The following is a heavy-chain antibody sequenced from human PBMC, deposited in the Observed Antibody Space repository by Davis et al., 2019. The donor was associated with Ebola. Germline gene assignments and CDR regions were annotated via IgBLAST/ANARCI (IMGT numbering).Heavy chain of an antibody. CDR1: GFTFSSYW. CDR2: INSDGSST. D-gene: IGHD3-16*01. Sequence: PGGSLRLSCAASGFTFSSYWMHWVRQAPGKGLVWVSRINSDGSSTSYADSVKGRFTISRDNAKNTLYLQMNSLRAEDTAVYYCARDSPKGWGGYYYMDVWGKGTTVTVSS. V-gene: IGHV3-74*01. CDR3: ARDSPKGWGGYYYMDV. J-gene: IGHJ6*03.